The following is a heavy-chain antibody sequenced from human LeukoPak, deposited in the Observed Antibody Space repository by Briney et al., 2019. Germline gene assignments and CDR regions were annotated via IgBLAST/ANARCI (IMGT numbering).Heavy chain of an antibody. CDR2: INPSDSDT. J-gene: IGHJ6*03. D-gene: IGHD6-6*01. CDR3: ARLEYSSSSHDMDV. V-gene: IGHV5-51*01. CDR1: GYSFNTYW. Sequence: GESLKISCKGSGYSFNTYWIGWVRQMPGKGLEWMGIINPSDSDTRYSPSFQGQVTISADKSITTAYLQWSSLKASDTAMYYCARLEYSSSSHDMDVWGKGTTVTVSS.